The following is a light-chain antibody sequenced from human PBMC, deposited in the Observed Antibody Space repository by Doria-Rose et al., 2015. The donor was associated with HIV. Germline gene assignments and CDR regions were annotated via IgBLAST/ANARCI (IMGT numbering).Light chain of an antibody. J-gene: IGLJ2*01. CDR1: NSNIGTYP. V-gene: IGLV1-44*01. CDR3: GAWDDSLNVYVI. Sequence: QSVLTQPPSASGTPGQRVTISCSGSNSNIGTYPVNWYQQLPGTAPKLLMYSNNQRPSGVPDRFSGSKSGTSASLAISGLQSEDEADYYCGAWDDSLNVYVIFGGGTKLTVL. CDR2: SNN.